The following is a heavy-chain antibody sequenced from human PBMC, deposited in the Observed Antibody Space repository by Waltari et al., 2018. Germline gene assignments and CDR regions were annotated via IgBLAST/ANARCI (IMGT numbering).Heavy chain of an antibody. D-gene: IGHD6-13*01. CDR3: ARGVATTIAAAGPIDY. CDR2: ISPILGIA. Sequence: QVQLVQSGAEVKKPGSSVKVSCKASGGTFSSYAISWVRQAPGQGLEWMGGISPILGIANYAQKFQGRVTITADKSTSTAYMELSSLRSEDTAVYYCARGVATTIAAAGPIDYWGQGTLVTVSS. V-gene: IGHV1-69*10. J-gene: IGHJ4*02. CDR1: GGTFSSYA.